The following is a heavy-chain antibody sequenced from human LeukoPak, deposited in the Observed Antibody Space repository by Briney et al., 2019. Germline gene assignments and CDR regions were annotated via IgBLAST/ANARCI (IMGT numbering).Heavy chain of an antibody. CDR3: ARVGGITKINNVVFDF. CDR1: GGSIKPYY. D-gene: IGHD2-8*01. J-gene: IGHJ3*01. Sequence: SETLSLTCTVSGGSIKPYYWNWIRQSPGKGLQWIGYIYHTGPTNYNPSLKSRVTISLDTSKNQFSLKLTSVTAADTAIYYCARVGGITKINNVVFDFWAKGKRVTV. V-gene: IGHV4-59*01. CDR2: IYHTGPT.